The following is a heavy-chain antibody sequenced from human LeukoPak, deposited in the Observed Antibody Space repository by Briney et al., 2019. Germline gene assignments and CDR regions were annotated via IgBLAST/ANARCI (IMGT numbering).Heavy chain of an antibody. CDR1: GGTFSSYA. J-gene: IGHJ3*02. Sequence: ASVKVSCKASGGTFSSYAISWVRQAPGQGLEWMGRIIPILGIANYAQKFQGRVTITADKSTSTAYMELSSLRSEDTAVYYCARGRPYYDFWSGYYRDAFDIWGQGTMVTVSS. D-gene: IGHD3-3*01. V-gene: IGHV1-69*04. CDR2: IIPILGIA. CDR3: ARGRPYYDFWSGYYRDAFDI.